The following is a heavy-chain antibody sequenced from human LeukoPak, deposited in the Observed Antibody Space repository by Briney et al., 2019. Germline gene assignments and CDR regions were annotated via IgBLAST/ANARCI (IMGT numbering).Heavy chain of an antibody. D-gene: IGHD3-3*01. CDR3: ARAQNYDFWSAHNSGNYYYMDV. V-gene: IGHV1-69*13. CDR2: IIPIFGTA. Sequence: SVKVSCKASGGTFSSYAISWVRQAPGQGLEWMGGIIPIFGTANYAQKFQGRVTITADESTSTAYMELSSLRSEDTAVYYCARAQNYDFWSAHNSGNYYYMDVWGKGTTVTVSS. J-gene: IGHJ6*03. CDR1: GGTFSSYA.